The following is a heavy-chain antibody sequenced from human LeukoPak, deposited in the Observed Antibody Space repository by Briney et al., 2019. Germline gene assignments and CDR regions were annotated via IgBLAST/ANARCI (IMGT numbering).Heavy chain of an antibody. D-gene: IGHD2-15*01. V-gene: IGHV4-61*02. CDR2: IYTSGST. Sequence: PSETLSLTCTVSGGSVSSSSYYWSWIRQPAGKGLEWIGRIYTSGSTNYNPSLKSRVTISVDTSKNQFSLKLSSVTAADTAVYYCARDHCSGGSCYIFDYWGQGTLVTVSS. J-gene: IGHJ4*02. CDR3: ARDHCSGGSCYIFDY. CDR1: GGSVSSSSYY.